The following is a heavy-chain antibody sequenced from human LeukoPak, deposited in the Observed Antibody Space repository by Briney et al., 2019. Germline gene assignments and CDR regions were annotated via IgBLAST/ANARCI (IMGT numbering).Heavy chain of an antibody. CDR1: GFTLGTYW. Sequence: GGSLRLSCAASGFTLGTYWMHWVRQAPGKGLVWVSRINSDGSSTSYADSVKGRFTISRDNAKNSLYLQMNSLRAEDTVVYYCARGPQQLARPYNWFDPWGQGTLVTVSS. J-gene: IGHJ5*02. CDR2: INSDGSST. V-gene: IGHV3-74*01. D-gene: IGHD6-13*01. CDR3: ARGPQQLARPYNWFDP.